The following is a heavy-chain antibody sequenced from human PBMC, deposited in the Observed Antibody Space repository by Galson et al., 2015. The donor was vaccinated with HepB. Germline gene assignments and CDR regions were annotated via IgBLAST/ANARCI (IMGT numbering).Heavy chain of an antibody. V-gene: IGHV3-30*18. D-gene: IGHD3-10*01. CDR1: GFTFSSYG. Sequence: SLRLSCAASGFTFSSYGMHWVRQAPGKGLEWVAVISYDGSNKYYADSVKGRFTISRDNSKNTLYLQMNSLRAEDTAVYYCAKQGITMVRGVIHYFDYWGQGTLVTVSS. J-gene: IGHJ4*02. CDR3: AKQGITMVRGVIHYFDY. CDR2: ISYDGSNK.